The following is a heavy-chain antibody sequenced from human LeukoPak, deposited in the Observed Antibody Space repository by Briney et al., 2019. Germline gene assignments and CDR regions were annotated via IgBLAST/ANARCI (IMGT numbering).Heavy chain of an antibody. Sequence: GGSLRLSCTASGVTFNTYWMTWVRQATGKGLEWVANIKEDGSEKVYVDSLKGRFTISRDNAKNALFLQMNSMRVEDTAVYYCARDPYSRGFAAFDVWGQGTMVSVSS. CDR1: GVTFNTYW. V-gene: IGHV3-7*04. CDR3: ARDPYSRGFAAFDV. J-gene: IGHJ3*01. D-gene: IGHD6-19*01. CDR2: IKEDGSEK.